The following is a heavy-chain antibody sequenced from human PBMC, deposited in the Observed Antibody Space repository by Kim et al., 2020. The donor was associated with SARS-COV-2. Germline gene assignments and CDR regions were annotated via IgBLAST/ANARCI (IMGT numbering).Heavy chain of an antibody. J-gene: IGHJ4*02. CDR2: IDPSVGSR. CDR1: GYIFNTYF. CDR3: SRGKGSGSLHPYDY. D-gene: IGHD3-10*01. Sequence: ASVKVSCKASGYIFNTYFIHWVRQAPGEGLAWMGIIDPSVGSRSYAQKFQDRVTVTRDTSTSTVYMELSSLRSDDTAVYYCSRGKGSGSLHPYDYWGQGT. V-gene: IGHV1-46*02.